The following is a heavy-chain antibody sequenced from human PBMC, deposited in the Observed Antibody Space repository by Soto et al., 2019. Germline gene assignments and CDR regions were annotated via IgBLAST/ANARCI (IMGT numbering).Heavy chain of an antibody. D-gene: IGHD3-22*01. J-gene: IGHJ4*02. Sequence: SVKVSCKASGGTFSRNTISWVRQAPGQGLEWMGGIMPIFASANYAQKFQGRVTITADEYTRTVYMELSRLRSEDTAVYYCARQFDSDTSGYYYAYWGQGTLVTVSS. V-gene: IGHV1-69*13. CDR2: IMPIFASA. CDR3: ARQFDSDTSGYYYAY. CDR1: GGTFSRNT.